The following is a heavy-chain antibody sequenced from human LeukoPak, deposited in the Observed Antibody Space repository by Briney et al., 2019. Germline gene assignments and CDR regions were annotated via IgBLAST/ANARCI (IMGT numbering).Heavy chain of an antibody. CDR2: IYSSGST. CDR1: GGSVSGYY. CDR3: ARDAYSRSYYWFDP. V-gene: IGHV4-4*07. Sequence: SETLSLTCTVSGGSVSGYYWSWIRQPAGEGLEWIRRIYSSGSTSYNPSLQSRVTISVDKSKNQFSLKLTSVTAADTAVYYCARDAYSRSYYWFDPWGQGTLVTVSS. J-gene: IGHJ5*02. D-gene: IGHD6-13*01.